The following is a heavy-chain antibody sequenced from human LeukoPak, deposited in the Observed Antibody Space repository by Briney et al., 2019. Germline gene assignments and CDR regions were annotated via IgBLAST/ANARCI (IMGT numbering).Heavy chain of an antibody. Sequence: SPGLSRAASGFTLSSYEINSVRQTPRERLGRVSYISSSGSTISYVDSVKGRFTISRDNAKNSLYLQMNSLRAEDTAVYYCAELGITMIGGVWGKGTTVTISS. V-gene: IGHV3-48*03. CDR2: ISSSGSTI. CDR1: GFTLSSYE. D-gene: IGHD3-10*02. CDR3: AELGITMIGGV. J-gene: IGHJ6*04.